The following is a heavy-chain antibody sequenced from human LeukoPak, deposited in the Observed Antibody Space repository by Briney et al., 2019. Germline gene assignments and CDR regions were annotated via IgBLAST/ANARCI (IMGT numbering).Heavy chain of an antibody. J-gene: IGHJ3*02. V-gene: IGHV3-48*01. CDR1: GFTFSSYS. D-gene: IGHD1-26*01. Sequence: PGGSLRLSCAASGFTFSSYSMNWVRQAPGKGLEWVSYISSSSSTIYYADSVKGRFTISRDNAKNSLYLQMNSLRAEDTAVYYCARLALLGAFDIWGQGTMVTVSS. CDR3: ARLALLGAFDI. CDR2: ISSSSSTI.